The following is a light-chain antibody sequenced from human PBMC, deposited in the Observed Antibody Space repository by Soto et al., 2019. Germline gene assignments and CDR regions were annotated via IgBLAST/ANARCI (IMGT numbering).Light chain of an antibody. V-gene: IGLV1-44*01. CDR1: SSDLASYNR. J-gene: IGLJ2*01. CDR3: AAWDDSLEVV. CDR2: SNN. Sequence: QSALTQPPSVSGSPGQSVTISCTGTSSDLASYNRVSWYQRPPGTGPKLLIYSNNQRPSGVPDRFSGSKSGTSASLAISGLQSEDEADYYCAAWDDSLEVVFGGGTKLTVL.